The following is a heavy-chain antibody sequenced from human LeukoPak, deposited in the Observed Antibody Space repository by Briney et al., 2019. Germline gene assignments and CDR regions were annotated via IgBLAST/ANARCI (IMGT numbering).Heavy chain of an antibody. Sequence: PGGSLTLSCAASGFTFSTYAMNWVRQAPGKGLEWVSGITNGGNYTFYADSVKGWFTISRDNSKNTLYLQMNSPRADDTAVYYCASGHGTTIGTFDYWGQGTLVTVSS. V-gene: IGHV3-23*01. CDR2: ITNGGNYT. D-gene: IGHD2-21*02. CDR1: GFTFSTYA. CDR3: ASGHGTTIGTFDY. J-gene: IGHJ4*02.